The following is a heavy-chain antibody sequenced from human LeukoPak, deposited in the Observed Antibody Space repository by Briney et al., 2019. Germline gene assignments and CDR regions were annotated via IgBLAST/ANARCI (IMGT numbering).Heavy chain of an antibody. CDR2: IRSKALYGTS. Sequence: PGGSLRLSCRGSGFRFGGYALSWVRQAPGKGLEWVGFIRSKALYGTSEYAASVEGRFTISRDDSNSIAYLQMNTLKTEDTAVYFCVRESVRDYYFDYWGQGTLVTVSS. V-gene: IGHV3-49*04. D-gene: IGHD3-10*02. J-gene: IGHJ4*02. CDR1: GFRFGGYA. CDR3: VRESVRDYYFDY.